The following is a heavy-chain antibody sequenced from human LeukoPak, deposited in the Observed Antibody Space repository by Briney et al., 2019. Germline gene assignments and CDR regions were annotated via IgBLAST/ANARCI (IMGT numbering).Heavy chain of an antibody. Sequence: GGSLRLSCAASGFSVRSKYMSWVRQAPGKGLEWVSVLQSVGNTFYANSVKGRFSISRDRSKNTVYLQMDSLRAEDTAVYYCARDAEGEEQMATTYFDLWGQGTLVIVSS. D-gene: IGHD5-24*01. CDR2: LQSVGNT. CDR1: GFSVRSKY. J-gene: IGHJ4*02. V-gene: IGHV3-53*01. CDR3: ARDAEGEEQMATTYFDL.